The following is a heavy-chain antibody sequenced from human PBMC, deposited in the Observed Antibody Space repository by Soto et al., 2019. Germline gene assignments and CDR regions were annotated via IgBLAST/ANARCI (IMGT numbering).Heavy chain of an antibody. CDR1: GYTFTSYG. V-gene: IGHV1-18*01. J-gene: IGHJ4*02. CDR2: ISAHNGNT. D-gene: IGHD3-10*01. CDR3: ARGRYGEY. Sequence: QVHLVQSGAEVKKPGASVKVSCKASGYTFTSYGITWVRQAPGQGLEWMGWISAHNGNTDYAQKLQGRVIVTRDTSTSTAYMELRSLISEDTAVYYCARGRYGEYWGQGALVTVSS.